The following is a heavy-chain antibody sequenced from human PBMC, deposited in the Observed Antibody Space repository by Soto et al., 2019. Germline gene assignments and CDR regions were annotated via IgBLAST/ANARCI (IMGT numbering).Heavy chain of an antibody. Sequence: VQLQESGPGLVKPSETLSLTCTVSGGSISHYYWSWIRQPAGKGLEWIGRIYGSGGTNYKRSPKSRVTMSGDTSKTQFSLRLTSVSAADMAVYYCARDVCYAYEFWGEGTLVTVSS. CDR2: IYGSGGT. J-gene: IGHJ4*02. CDR3: ARDVCYAYEF. V-gene: IGHV4-4*07. CDR1: GGSISHYY. D-gene: IGHD3-16*01.